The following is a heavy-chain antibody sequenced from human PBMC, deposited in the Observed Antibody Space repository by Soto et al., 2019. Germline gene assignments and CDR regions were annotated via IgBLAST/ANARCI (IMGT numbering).Heavy chain of an antibody. CDR1: GYTFTGYY. D-gene: IGHD1-1*01. J-gene: IGHJ4*02. CDR3: AGYWNDGDVYFDY. CDR2: INPNSGGT. Sequence: QVQLVQSGAEVKKPGASVKVSCKASGYTFTGYYMHWVRQAPGQGFEWMGWINPNSGGTNYAQKFQCRVTMTRDTSIIIVYMEVSRLRSDDTAVYYCAGYWNDGDVYFDYWRQGTLVTVSS. V-gene: IGHV1-2*02.